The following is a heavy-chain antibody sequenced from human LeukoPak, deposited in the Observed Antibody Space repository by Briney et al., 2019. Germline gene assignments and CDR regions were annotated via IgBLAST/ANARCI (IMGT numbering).Heavy chain of an antibody. D-gene: IGHD1-26*01. CDR2: ISYDGSNK. Sequence: AGGSLRLSCAASGFTFSSYAMHWVRQAPGKGLEWVAVISYDGSNKYYADSVKGRFTISRDNSKNTLYLQMNSLRAEDTAMYYCARQKQSHGNFDYWGQGTLVTVSS. CDR1: GFTFSSYA. V-gene: IGHV3-30-3*01. CDR3: ARQKQSHGNFDY. J-gene: IGHJ4*02.